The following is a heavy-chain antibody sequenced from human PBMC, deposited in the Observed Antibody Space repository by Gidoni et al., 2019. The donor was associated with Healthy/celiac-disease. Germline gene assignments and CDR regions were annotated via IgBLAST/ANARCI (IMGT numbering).Heavy chain of an antibody. CDR1: GFTFSDYY. D-gene: IGHD4-17*01. CDR2: ISSSGSTI. CDR3: ARDRPSDYGDYGGPVFSSYYYGMDV. J-gene: IGHJ6*02. Sequence: QVQLVESGGGLVKPGGSLRLSCAASGFTFSDYYMSWIRQAPGKGLEWVSYISSSGSTIYYADSVKGRFTISRDNAKNSLYLQMNSLRAEDTAVYYCARDRPSDYGDYGGPVFSSYYYGMDVWGQGTTVTVSS. V-gene: IGHV3-11*01.